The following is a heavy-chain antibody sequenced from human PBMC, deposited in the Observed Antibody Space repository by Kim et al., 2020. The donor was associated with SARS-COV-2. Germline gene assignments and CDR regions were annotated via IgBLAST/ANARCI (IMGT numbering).Heavy chain of an antibody. CDR1: GGSFSGYY. Sequence: SETLSLTCAVYGGSFSGYYWSWIRQPPGKGLEWIGEINHSGSTNYNPSLKSRVTISVDTSKNQFSLKLSSVTAADTAVYYCARAWDIVVVPAATGFDYWGQGTLVTVSS. CDR3: ARAWDIVVVPAATGFDY. D-gene: IGHD2-2*01. CDR2: INHSGST. J-gene: IGHJ4*02. V-gene: IGHV4-34*01.